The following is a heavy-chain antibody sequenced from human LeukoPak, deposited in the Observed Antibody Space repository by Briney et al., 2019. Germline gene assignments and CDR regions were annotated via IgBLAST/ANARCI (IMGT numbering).Heavy chain of an antibody. V-gene: IGHV3-74*01. CDR1: GFTFSSHW. CDR3: AGLGGDYFDY. Sequence: GGSLRLSCAAPGFTFSSHWMHWVRQAPEKGLVWVSRINSDGSSTTYADSVKGRFTISRDNAKNTLYLQMNNLRAEDTAVYYCAGLGGDYFDYWGQGTLVTVSS. CDR2: INSDGSST. D-gene: IGHD1-26*01. J-gene: IGHJ4*02.